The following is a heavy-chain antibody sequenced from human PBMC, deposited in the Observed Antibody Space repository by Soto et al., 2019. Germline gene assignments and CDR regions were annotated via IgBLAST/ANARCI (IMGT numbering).Heavy chain of an antibody. V-gene: IGHV3-30*18. J-gene: IGHJ4*02. CDR3: AKENGYSSSWFEFDY. CDR1: GLTFSTSI. CDR2: ISGDATSK. Sequence: PGGSLRLSCAASGLTFSTSIMHWVRQTPDKGLEWIAVISGDATSKIYTDSLKGRFIISRDNSKNTLYLEMNSLTAEDTAVYYCAKENGYSSSWFEFDYWGQGTLVTVSS. D-gene: IGHD6-13*01.